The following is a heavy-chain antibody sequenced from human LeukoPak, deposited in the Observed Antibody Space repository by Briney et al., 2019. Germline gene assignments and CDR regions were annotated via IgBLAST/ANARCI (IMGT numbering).Heavy chain of an antibody. J-gene: IGHJ4*02. D-gene: IGHD3-22*01. V-gene: IGHV1-69*05. CDR2: IIPIFGAA. CDR3: ATAGDSSGYYGY. CDR1: GGTFSSYA. Sequence: GASVKVSCKASGGTFSSYAISWVRQAPGQGLEWMGGIIPIFGAANYAQKFQGRVTITTDGSTSTAYMELSSLRSEDTAVYYCATAGDSSGYYGYWGQGTLVPVSS.